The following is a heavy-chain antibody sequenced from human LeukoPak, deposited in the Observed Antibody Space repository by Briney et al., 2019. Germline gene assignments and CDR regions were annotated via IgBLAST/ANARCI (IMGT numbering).Heavy chain of an antibody. J-gene: IGHJ4*02. CDR3: AKDIPSSGWAIDY. V-gene: IGHV3-23*01. Sequence: GGSLRLSCAASGFTFSSDAMNWVRQAPGKGLEWVSSITNSGGNTYYAHSVKGWFTISRDNSENTLYLQMNSLRAEDTAVYYCAKDIPSSGWAIDYWGQGALVTVSS. CDR1: GFTFSSDA. CDR2: ITNSGGNT. D-gene: IGHD6-19*01.